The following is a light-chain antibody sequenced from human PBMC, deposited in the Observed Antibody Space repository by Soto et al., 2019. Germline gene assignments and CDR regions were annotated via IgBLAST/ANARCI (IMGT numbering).Light chain of an antibody. CDR2: GAS. V-gene: IGKV3-15*01. J-gene: IGKJ1*01. CDR3: QQYNNWPRT. CDR1: HSISTN. Sequence: EIVMTQSPATLSLSPGERANLPCRASHSISTNLAWYQQKPGQAPRLLIYGASTRATGIPARFSGSGSETEFTLTISSLQSEDFAVYYCQQYNNWPRTFGQGTKV.